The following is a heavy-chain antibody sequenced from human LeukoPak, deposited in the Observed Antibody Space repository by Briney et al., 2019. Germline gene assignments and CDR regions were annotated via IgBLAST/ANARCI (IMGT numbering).Heavy chain of an antibody. V-gene: IGHV4-59*08. CDR2: IYYSGST. D-gene: IGHD1-26*01. J-gene: IGHJ4*02. CDR1: GGSISSYY. Sequence: PSETLSLTCTVSGGSISSYYWSWIRQPPGKGLEWIRYIYYSGSTNYNPSLKSRVTISVDTSKNQFSLKLSSVTAADTAVYYCARLLYQVGNFDYWGQGTLVTVSS. CDR3: ARLLYQVGNFDY.